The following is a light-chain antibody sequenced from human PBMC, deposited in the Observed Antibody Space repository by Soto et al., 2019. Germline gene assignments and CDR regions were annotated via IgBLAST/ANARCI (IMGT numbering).Light chain of an antibody. CDR2: KAS. CDR1: QTITNW. V-gene: IGKV1-5*03. Sequence: DIQMTQSPSILSASVGDRVTIAGLSSQTITNWLAWYQQKPGKAPKLLIYKASTLKSGVPSRFSGSGSGTEFTLTISSLQPDDFATYYCQHYNSYSEAFGQGTKVDI. CDR3: QHYNSYSEA. J-gene: IGKJ1*01.